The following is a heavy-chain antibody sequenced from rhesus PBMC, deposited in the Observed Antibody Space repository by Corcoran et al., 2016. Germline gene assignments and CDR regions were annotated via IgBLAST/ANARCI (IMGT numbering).Heavy chain of an antibody. D-gene: IGHD1-20*01. J-gene: IGHJ2*01. CDR1: GGSISSNY. Sequence: QLQLQESGPGLVKPSETLSLTCAVSGGSISSNYWSWIRQPPGKGLEWIGRISGSGGRTDYSPSLKSRVTISTDTSKNQFSLKLSSVTAADTAVYYCARGIAGTTSLYIDLWGPGTPITISS. CDR3: ARGIAGTTSLYIDL. CDR2: ISGSGGRT. V-gene: IGHV4-173*01.